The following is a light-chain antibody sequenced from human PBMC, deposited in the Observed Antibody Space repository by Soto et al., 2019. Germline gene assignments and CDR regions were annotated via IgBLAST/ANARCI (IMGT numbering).Light chain of an antibody. V-gene: IGKV1-39*01. J-gene: IGKJ4*01. CDR3: QQSYSTPLT. CDR2: AAS. Sequence: DIPMTQSPSSLSASVGDRVTITCRASQSISSYLNWYQQKPGKAPKLLIYAASSLQSGVPSRFSSSGSGTDFTLTISSLQPEDFATYYCQQSYSTPLTFGGGTKVDIK. CDR1: QSISSY.